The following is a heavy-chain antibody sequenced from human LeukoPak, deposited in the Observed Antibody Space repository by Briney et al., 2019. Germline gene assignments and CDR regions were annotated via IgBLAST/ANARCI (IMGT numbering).Heavy chain of an antibody. CDR2: ISGSGGST. CDR3: AKDYDFWSGYPYYFDN. J-gene: IGHJ4*02. CDR1: GFTFSGYA. V-gene: IGHV3-23*01. D-gene: IGHD3-3*01. Sequence: GGSLRLSCAASGFTFSGYAMSWVRQAPGKGLEWVSAISGSGGSTYYADSVKGRFTISRDNSKNTLYLQMNSLRAEDTAVYYRAKDYDFWSGYPYYFDNWGQGTLVTVSS.